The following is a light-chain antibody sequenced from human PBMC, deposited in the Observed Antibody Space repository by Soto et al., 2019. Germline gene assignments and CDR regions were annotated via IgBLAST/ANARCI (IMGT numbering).Light chain of an antibody. CDR3: QQTYHTPPT. CDR2: AAS. V-gene: IGKV1-39*01. CDR1: QSISTY. J-gene: IGKJ4*01. Sequence: DIQMTQSPSSLSVSVGDRVTITCRASQSISTYLNWYQQKPGKAPNLLIFAASNLQSGVPSRVSSSRSETDFTLTISSLQPEDFATYYCQQTYHTPPTFGGGTKVEIK.